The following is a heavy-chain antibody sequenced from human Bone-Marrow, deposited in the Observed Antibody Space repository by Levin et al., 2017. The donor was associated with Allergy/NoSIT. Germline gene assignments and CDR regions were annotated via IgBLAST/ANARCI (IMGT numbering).Heavy chain of an antibody. CDR2: VYYSGST. CDR1: GGSLSSSSYY. J-gene: IGHJ2*01. CDR3: ASLRWYFDV. Sequence: SETLSLTCTVSGGSLSSSSYYWGWIRQPPGKGLEWIGSVYYSGSTYYNPSLKSRVTISVYTSKNQFSLKLRSVTGADTAVYYCASLRWYFDVWGRGTLVTVSS. V-gene: IGHV4-39*01.